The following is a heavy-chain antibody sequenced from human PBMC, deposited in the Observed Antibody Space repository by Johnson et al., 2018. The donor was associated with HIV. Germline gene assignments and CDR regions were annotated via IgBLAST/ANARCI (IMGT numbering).Heavy chain of an antibody. J-gene: IGHJ3*02. CDR1: GFTFANYG. CDR3: AKDDNLGVWYSDAFDI. V-gene: IGHV3-30*02. CDR2: IAHDESIT. Sequence: QEQLVESGGGVVQPGGSLRLSCAASGFTFANYGMHWVRQAPGKWLEWVAFIAHDESITHYADSVKGRFTMSRDNSKNTLYLQMKSLRAEDTAIYYCAKDDNLGVWYSDAFDIWGQGTVVTVSS. D-gene: IGHD2-21*02.